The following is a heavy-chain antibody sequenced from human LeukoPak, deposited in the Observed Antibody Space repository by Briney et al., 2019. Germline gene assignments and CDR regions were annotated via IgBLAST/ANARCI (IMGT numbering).Heavy chain of an antibody. J-gene: IGHJ6*04. Sequence: GGSLRLSCAASGFTFSSHGINWVRQAPGKGLEWVSYISSSGSTIYYADSVKGRFTISRDNAKNSLYLQMNSLRAEDTAVYYCAELGITMIGGVWGKGTTVTISS. CDR1: GFTFSSHG. D-gene: IGHD3-10*02. CDR3: AELGITMIGGV. V-gene: IGHV3-48*03. CDR2: ISSSGSTI.